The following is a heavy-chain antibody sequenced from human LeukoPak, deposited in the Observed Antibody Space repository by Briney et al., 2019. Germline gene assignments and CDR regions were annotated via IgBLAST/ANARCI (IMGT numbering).Heavy chain of an antibody. J-gene: IGHJ4*02. CDR2: ISGSGGST. D-gene: IGHD2-2*01. CDR3: AKVRGGYCSSTSCLTRPLGY. CDR1: GFTFSSYA. Sequence: PGGSLRLSCAASGFTFSSYAMSWVRQAPGKGLEWVSAISGSGGSTYYADSVKGRFTISRDNSKNALYLQMNSLRAEDTAVYYCAKVRGGYCSSTSCLTRPLGYWGQGTLVTVSS. V-gene: IGHV3-23*01.